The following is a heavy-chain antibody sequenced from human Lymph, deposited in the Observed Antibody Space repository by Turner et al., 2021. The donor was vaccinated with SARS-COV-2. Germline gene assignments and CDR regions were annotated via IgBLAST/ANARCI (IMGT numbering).Heavy chain of an antibody. CDR3: ARGGLYYYDSSAYYGDAFDF. D-gene: IGHD3-22*01. CDR1: GSTFTGYY. Sequence: QVQLAQSGAEVKEPGASVKVSCKASGSTFTGYYMHWVRQAPGQGLEWMGWINPESGGTNYAQNFQDRVTMTRDTSISTAYMELSRLRSDDTAVYYCARGGLYYYDSSAYYGDAFDFWGQGTMVTVSS. V-gene: IGHV1-2*02. CDR2: INPESGGT. J-gene: IGHJ3*01.